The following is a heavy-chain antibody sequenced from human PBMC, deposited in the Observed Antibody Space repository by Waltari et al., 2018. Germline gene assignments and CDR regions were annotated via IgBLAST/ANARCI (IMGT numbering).Heavy chain of an antibody. J-gene: IGHJ5*02. CDR1: GFTFSNYV. D-gene: IGHD5-12*01. CDR2: ISSGGNT. CDR3: AKRGSDGAWFDP. V-gene: IGHV3-23*01. Sequence: EVQLLDSGGGLVQPGGSLRLSCAASGFTFSNYVMSWVRQAPGKGLEWVSTISSGGNTYYADSVKGRLTVSRDNSKNTLYLQMNSLRAEDTAVYYCAKRGSDGAWFDPWGQGTQVTVSS.